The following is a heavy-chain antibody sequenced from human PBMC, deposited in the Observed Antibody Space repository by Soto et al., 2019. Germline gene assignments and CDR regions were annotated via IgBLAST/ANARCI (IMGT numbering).Heavy chain of an antibody. CDR2: IIPTSSTT. CDR3: AKKLGIDPFGSYGLDV. J-gene: IGHJ6*02. Sequence: QVELVQSGAEVKKPGSSVKVSCKASGGNFITFAISWVRQAPGQGLEWMGEIIPTSSTTKSAHKFQDRVTISADGSSSTVHMELRSLKSEDTAMYLCAKKLGIDPFGSYGLDVWGQGTTVTVSS. V-gene: IGHV1-69*01. CDR1: GGNFITFA. D-gene: IGHD7-27*01.